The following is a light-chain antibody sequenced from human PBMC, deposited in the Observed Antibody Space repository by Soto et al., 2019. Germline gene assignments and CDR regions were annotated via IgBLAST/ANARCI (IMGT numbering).Light chain of an antibody. CDR3: QQLNSYLWT. CDR2: AAS. V-gene: IGKV1-9*01. Sequence: DIQLTQSPSFLSASVGDRVNITCRASQGISSYLAWYQKKPVKAPKLLIYAASTFQSGVSSRFIGSGFGTEFTFIISSLQPEDFATYYCQQLNSYLWTFGQGTKV. J-gene: IGKJ1*01. CDR1: QGISSY.